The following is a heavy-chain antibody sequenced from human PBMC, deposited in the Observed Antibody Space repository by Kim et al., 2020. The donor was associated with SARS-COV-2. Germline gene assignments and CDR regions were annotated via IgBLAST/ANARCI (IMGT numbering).Heavy chain of an antibody. D-gene: IGHD3-9*01. Sequence: SETLSLTCTVSGGSISSYYCSWIRQPPGKGLEWIGYIYYSGSTNYNPSLKSRVTISVDTSKNQFSLKLSSVTAADTAVYYCARGRELRYFDWLTPPSYFDYWGQGTLVTVSS. CDR3: ARGRELRYFDWLTPPSYFDY. J-gene: IGHJ4*02. CDR2: IYYSGST. V-gene: IGHV4-59*01. CDR1: GGSISSYY.